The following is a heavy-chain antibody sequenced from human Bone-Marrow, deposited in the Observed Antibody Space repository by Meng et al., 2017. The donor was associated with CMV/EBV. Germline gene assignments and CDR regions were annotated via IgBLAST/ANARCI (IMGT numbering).Heavy chain of an antibody. V-gene: IGHV1-69*05. Sequence: SVKVSCKASGGTFSSYAISWVRQAPGQGLEWMGGIIPIFGTANYAQKFQGRVTITTDESTSTAYMELSSLRSEDTAVYYCARDPQPRMGYDFWRGGWFDPWGQGTLVTVSS. D-gene: IGHD3-3*01. CDR1: GGTFSSYA. CDR2: IIPIFGTA. CDR3: ARDPQPRMGYDFWRGGWFDP. J-gene: IGHJ5*02.